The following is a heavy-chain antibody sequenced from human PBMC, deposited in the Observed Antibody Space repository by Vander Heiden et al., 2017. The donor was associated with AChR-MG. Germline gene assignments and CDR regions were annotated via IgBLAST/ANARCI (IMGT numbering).Heavy chain of an antibody. Sequence: QVQLQESGPGLVKPSETLSLTCTVSGGSISSYYWSWIRQPAGKGLEWIGRIYTSGSTNYNPSLKSRVTMSVDTSKNQFSLKLSSVTAADTAVYYCARDLYYYGSGSNNWFDPWGQGTLVTVSS. D-gene: IGHD3-10*01. CDR3: ARDLYYYGSGSNNWFDP. V-gene: IGHV4-4*07. J-gene: IGHJ5*02. CDR2: IYTSGST. CDR1: GGSISSYY.